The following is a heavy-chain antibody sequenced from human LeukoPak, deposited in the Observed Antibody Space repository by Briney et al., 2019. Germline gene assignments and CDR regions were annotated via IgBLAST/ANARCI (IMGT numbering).Heavy chain of an antibody. V-gene: IGHV3-23*01. CDR1: GFTFSTYA. D-gene: IGHD3-16*01. CDR2: ISGCCGRT. Sequence: PGGSLRLSCAASGFTFSTYAMSWVRQAPGKGLEWVSAISGCCGRTYYAASVKGRFTISRDNSKNTLYLQMNSLRGEEDTVFYCARCASPESYGYVEWFDPWGQGTLVTVSS. J-gene: IGHJ5*02. CDR3: ARCASPESYGYVEWFDP.